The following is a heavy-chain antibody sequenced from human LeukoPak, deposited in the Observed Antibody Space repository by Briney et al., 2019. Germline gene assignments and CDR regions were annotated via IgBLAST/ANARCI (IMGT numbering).Heavy chain of an antibody. CDR3: AHGVTTVTADAFDI. V-gene: IGHV2-5*01. D-gene: IGHD4-4*01. J-gene: IGHJ3*02. Sequence: SGPTLVNPTQTLTLTCTFSGFSLSTSGVGVGWIRQPPGKALEWLALIYWNDDKRYSPSLKSRLTITKDTSKNQVVLTMTNMDPVDTATYYCAHGVTTVTADAFDIWGQGTMVTVSS. CDR1: GFSLSTSGVG. CDR2: IYWNDDK.